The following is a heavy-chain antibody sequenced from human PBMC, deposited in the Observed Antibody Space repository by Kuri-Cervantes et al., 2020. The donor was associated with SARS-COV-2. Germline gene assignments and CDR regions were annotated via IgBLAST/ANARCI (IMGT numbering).Heavy chain of an antibody. CDR2: VSYDGSDK. V-gene: IGHV3-30*04. D-gene: IGHD2-2*01. Sequence: GGSLRPSCTASGLALGTYAMHWVRQAPGKGLEWVSFVSYDGSDKYYADSVKGRFTISRDNSQNTLYLQMDSLRSDDTAVYYCARDQYQLMIGYYYYYLVVWGKGTTVTVSS. CDR3: ARDQYQLMIGYYYYYLVV. CDR1: GLALGTYA. J-gene: IGHJ6*03.